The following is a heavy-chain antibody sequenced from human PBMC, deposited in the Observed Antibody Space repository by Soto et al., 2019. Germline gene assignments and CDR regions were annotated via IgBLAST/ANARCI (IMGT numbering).Heavy chain of an antibody. CDR3: ARESVYGDYGGWFDP. Sequence: QVQLQESGPGLVKPSETLSLTCTVSGGSFSSGDYYWSWIRQHPGKGLEWIGYIYYSGSTYYNPSLRSRVTISVDTSTKQFSLKLTSVTAADTALYYCARESVYGDYGGWFDPWGQGTQVTVSS. CDR2: IYYSGST. V-gene: IGHV4-31*03. J-gene: IGHJ5*02. D-gene: IGHD4-17*01. CDR1: GGSFSSGDYY.